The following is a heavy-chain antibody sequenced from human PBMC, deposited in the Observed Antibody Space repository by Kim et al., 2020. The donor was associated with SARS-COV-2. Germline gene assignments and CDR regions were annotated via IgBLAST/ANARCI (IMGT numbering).Heavy chain of an antibody. J-gene: IGHJ4*02. CDR3: ARVLTSGWSYFDY. V-gene: IGHV3-21*04. CDR1: GFTFSSYS. D-gene: IGHD6-19*01. CDR2: ISSSSSYI. Sequence: GGSLRLSCAASGFTFSSYSMNWVRQAQGKGLEWISSISSSSSYIYYADSVKGRFTISRDNTRASLYLQMNSLRAEDTAVYYCARVLTSGWSYFDYWGQGT.